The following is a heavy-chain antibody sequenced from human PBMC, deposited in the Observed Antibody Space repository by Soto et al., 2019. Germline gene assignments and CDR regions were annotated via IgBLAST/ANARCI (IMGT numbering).Heavy chain of an antibody. D-gene: IGHD6-13*01. CDR3: ATGTAAPAH. CDR2: ISTSGGPT. J-gene: IGHJ1*01. Sequence: EVQLLESGGGLVQPGGSLRLSCAASGFTFSNFDMSWVRQAPGKGLEWVSGISTSGGPTYYADSVKGRFTSSRDNSKNPLYLQMTSLRAEDTAVYYCATGTAAPAHWGQGTLVTVSS. V-gene: IGHV3-23*01. CDR1: GFTFSNFD.